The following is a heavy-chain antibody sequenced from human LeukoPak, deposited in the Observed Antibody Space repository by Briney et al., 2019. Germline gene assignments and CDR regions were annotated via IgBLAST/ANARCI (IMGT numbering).Heavy chain of an antibody. V-gene: IGHV3-30*04. CDR3: ARERDGNNYCFDH. CDR2: ISYDGSNK. CDR1: GFTFSSSA. Sequence: GGSLRLSCAASGFTFSSSAMHWVRLAPGKGLDWVAVISYDGSNKYYADSVKGRYTISRDKSKNTLYLQMNSLRDEDTAVYYCARERDGNNYCFDHWGQGTLVTVSS. J-gene: IGHJ4*02. D-gene: IGHD5-24*01.